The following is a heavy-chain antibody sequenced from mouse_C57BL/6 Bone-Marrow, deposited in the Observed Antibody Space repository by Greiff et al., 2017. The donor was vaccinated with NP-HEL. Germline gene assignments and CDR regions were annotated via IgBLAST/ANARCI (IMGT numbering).Heavy chain of an antibody. J-gene: IGHJ2*01. V-gene: IGHV5-6*01. CDR1: GFTFSSYG. D-gene: IGHD1-1*02. CDR2: ISSGGSYT. CDR3: ARHEGGFPFDY. Sequence: EVQGVESGGDLVKPGGSLKLSCAASGFTFSSYGMSWVRQTPDKRLEWVATISSGGSYTYYPDSVKGRFTISRDNAKNTLYLQMSSLKSEDTAMYYCARHEGGFPFDYWGQGTTLTVSS.